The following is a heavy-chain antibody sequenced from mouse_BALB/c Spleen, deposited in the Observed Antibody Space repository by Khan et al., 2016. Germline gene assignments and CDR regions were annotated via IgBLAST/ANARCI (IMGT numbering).Heavy chain of an antibody. J-gene: IGHJ2*01. D-gene: IGHD2-13*01. CDR1: GYTFTDYA. CDR2: ISTYYGDV. CDR3: ARGRYHGEGYYFDY. Sequence: QVQLQQPGAELVRPGVSVKISCKGSGYTFTDYAMHWVKQSHAKSLEWIGVISTYYGDVSYNQKFKGRATVTVDKSSSTAYLELARLTSEDSAIFYCARGRYHGEGYYFDYWGQGTTLTVSS. V-gene: IGHV1S137*01.